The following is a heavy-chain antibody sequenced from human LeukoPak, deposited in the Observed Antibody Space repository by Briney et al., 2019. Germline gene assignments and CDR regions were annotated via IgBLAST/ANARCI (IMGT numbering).Heavy chain of an antibody. CDR2: ISSSSSYI. CDR3: ARENYYDSSGSSEYDY. Sequence: GGSLRLSYAASGFTFSSYSMNWVRQAPGKGLEWVSSISSSSSYIYYADSVKGRFTISRDNAKNSLYLQMNSLRAEGTAVYYCARENYYDSSGSSEYDYWGQGTLVTVSS. CDR1: GFTFSSYS. V-gene: IGHV3-21*01. D-gene: IGHD3-22*01. J-gene: IGHJ4*02.